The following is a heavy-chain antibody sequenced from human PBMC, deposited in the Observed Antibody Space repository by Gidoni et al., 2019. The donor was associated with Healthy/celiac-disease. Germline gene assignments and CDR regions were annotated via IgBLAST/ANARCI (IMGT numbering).Heavy chain of an antibody. CDR3: ARLDYYDSSGLGYFDY. CDR1: GGSIRSSRYY. V-gene: IGHV4-39*01. D-gene: IGHD3-22*01. J-gene: IGHJ4*02. Sequence: QLQLPESGPGLVTPSETLSLTCTVSGGSIRSSRYYWGWIRQPPGKGLEWIGSIYYSGSTYYNPSLKSRVTISVDTSKNQFSLKLSSVTAADTAVYYCARLDYYDSSGLGYFDYWGQGTLVTVSS. CDR2: IYYSGST.